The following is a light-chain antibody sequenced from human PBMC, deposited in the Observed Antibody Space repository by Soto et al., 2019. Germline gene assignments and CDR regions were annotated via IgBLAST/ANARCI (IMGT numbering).Light chain of an antibody. J-gene: IGKJ1*01. CDR1: QSVSSN. Sequence: EIVMTQSPATLSASPGERATLSCRASQSVSSNLAWYQQKPGQPPRLLIYGASTRATDIPARFSGSGSGTEFTLTISSLRCEGFAVYYCQEYDNWPRAFGQGTKVDIQ. V-gene: IGKV3-15*01. CDR2: GAS. CDR3: QEYDNWPRA.